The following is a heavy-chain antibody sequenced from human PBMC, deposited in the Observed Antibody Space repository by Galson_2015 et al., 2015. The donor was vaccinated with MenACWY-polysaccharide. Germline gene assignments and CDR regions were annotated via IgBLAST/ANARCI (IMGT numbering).Heavy chain of an antibody. CDR1: GFTFSTYT. Sequence: SLRLSCAASGFTFSTYTMHWVRQAPGKGLERVAVISNDGSNKYYADSVKGRFTISRDNSKNSLYLQMNSLRDEDTAVYYCARDSGRTGSLDYWGPGTMVTVSS. V-gene: IGHV3-30-3*01. D-gene: IGHD1-26*01. CDR2: ISNDGSNK. CDR3: ARDSGRTGSLDY. J-gene: IGHJ4*03.